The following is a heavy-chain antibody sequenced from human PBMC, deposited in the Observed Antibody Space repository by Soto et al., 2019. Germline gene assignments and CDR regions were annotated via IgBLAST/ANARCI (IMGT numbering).Heavy chain of an antibody. D-gene: IGHD2-21*01. J-gene: IGHJ6*02. CDR1: GFTFSSYA. CDR3: ARRIPFGYGMDV. CDR2: ITSNGGNT. V-gene: IGHV3-64*01. Sequence: EVQLVESGGGLVQPGGSLRLSCAASGFTFSSYAMHWVRQAPGKGQEYVSAITSNGGNTDYASSVKGRFTISSDDSKNTLYLQMGSLRAADMAVYYCARRIPFGYGMDVWGQGTTVTVSS.